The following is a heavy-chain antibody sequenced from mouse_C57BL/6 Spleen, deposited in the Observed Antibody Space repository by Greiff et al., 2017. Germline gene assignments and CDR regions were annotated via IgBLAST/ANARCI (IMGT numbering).Heavy chain of an antibody. CDR3: ARGTAQRAMDY. CDR1: GYAFTNYL. V-gene: IGHV1-54*01. J-gene: IGHJ4*01. D-gene: IGHD3-2*02. Sequence: QVQLQQSGAELVRPGTSVKVSCKASGYAFTNYLIAWVKQRPGQGLEWIGVINPGSGGTNYNEKFKGKATLAADKSSSTAYMQLSSLTSEDSAVYFCARGTAQRAMDYWGQGTSVTVSS. CDR2: INPGSGGT.